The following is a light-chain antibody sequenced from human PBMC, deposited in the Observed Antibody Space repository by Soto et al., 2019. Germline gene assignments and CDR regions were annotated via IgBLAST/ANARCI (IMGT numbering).Light chain of an antibody. CDR3: QQANSFTLT. CDR1: QSISSW. V-gene: IGKV1-5*01. Sequence: DIRMTQSPSTLSGSVGDRVTITWRASQSISSWLAWYQQKPGKAPKLLIYDASSLESGVPSRLRGSGYGTELTITISSMKHDDFETYYCQQANSFTLTFGGGTKVDIK. CDR2: DAS. J-gene: IGKJ4*01.